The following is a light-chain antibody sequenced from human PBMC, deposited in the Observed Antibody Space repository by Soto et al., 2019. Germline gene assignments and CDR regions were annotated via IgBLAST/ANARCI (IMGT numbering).Light chain of an antibody. CDR2: GAS. CDR1: QSVSSSY. V-gene: IGKV3-20*01. Sequence: EIVLTQSPGTLSLSPGERATLSWRASQSVSSSYLAWYQQKPGQAPRLLIYGASSRATGIPDRFSGSGSGTDFTLTISRLQPEDFALYYCQQYGSSPYTFGQGTKLEIK. CDR3: QQYGSSPYT. J-gene: IGKJ2*01.